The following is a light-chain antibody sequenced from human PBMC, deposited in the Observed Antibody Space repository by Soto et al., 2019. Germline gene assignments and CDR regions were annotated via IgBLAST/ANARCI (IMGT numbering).Light chain of an antibody. CDR2: DTS. CDR3: LQYRSWYT. CDR1: QSISN. J-gene: IGKJ2*01. Sequence: ENVLTQSPGTLSVSQGERATISCRDSQSISNLAWYQQKPGQAPRLVIYDTSSRATGIPDRFSGSGSATDLTLTISRLEPEDFAVYYCLQYRSWYTFGQGTKLEIK. V-gene: IGKV3-20*01.